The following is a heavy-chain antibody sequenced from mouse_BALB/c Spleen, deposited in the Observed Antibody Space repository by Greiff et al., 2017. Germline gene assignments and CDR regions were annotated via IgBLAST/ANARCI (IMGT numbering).Heavy chain of an antibody. CDR1: GFSLTSYG. J-gene: IGHJ2*01. CDR2: IWAGGST. D-gene: IGHD1-1*01. Sequence: QVQLKESGPGLVAPSQSLSITCTVSGFSLTSYGVHWVRQPPGKGLEWLGVIWAGGSTNYNSALMSRLSISKDNSKSQVFLKMNSLQTDDTAMYYCARDRYYGSSHFDYWGQGTTLTVSS. V-gene: IGHV2-9*02. CDR3: ARDRYYGSSHFDY.